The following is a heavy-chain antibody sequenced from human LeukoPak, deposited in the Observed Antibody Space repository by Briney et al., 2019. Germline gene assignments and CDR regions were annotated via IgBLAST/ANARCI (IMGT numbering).Heavy chain of an antibody. CDR1: GFTFSSYA. J-gene: IGHJ4*02. Sequence: GGSLRLSCAASGFTFSSYAMSWVRQAPGKGLEWVSGISGSGGSTHYADSVKGRFTISRDNSKNTLYLQMNSLRAEDTAVYYCARDSSSYYFDYWGQGTLVTVSS. CDR3: ARDSSSYYFDY. V-gene: IGHV3-23*01. D-gene: IGHD6-6*01. CDR2: ISGSGGST.